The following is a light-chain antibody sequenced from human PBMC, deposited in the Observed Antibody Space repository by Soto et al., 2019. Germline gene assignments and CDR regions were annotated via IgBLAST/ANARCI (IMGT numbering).Light chain of an antibody. V-gene: IGLV2-14*01. Sequence: QSALTQPASVSGSPGQSITISCTGTSSDVGGYNYVSWYQQHPGKAPKLMIYEVSNRPSRVSNRFSGSKSGNTASLTISGLQAEDEADYYCSSYTRSSTSYVFGTGTNLTVL. J-gene: IGLJ1*01. CDR3: SSYTRSSTSYV. CDR2: EVS. CDR1: SSDVGGYNY.